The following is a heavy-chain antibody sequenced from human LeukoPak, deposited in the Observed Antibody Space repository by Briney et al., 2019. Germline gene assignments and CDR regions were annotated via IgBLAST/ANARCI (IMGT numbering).Heavy chain of an antibody. V-gene: IGHV4-39*02. CDR1: GGSTSVGNYY. CDR2: ISSSGHT. D-gene: IGHD3-3*01. J-gene: IGHJ4*02. CDR3: ARLAAGPTYYDFWSGYSSFYFDY. Sequence: SQSLSLTCIVSGGSTSVGNYYWGWIRRPPGKGLEWIGGISSSGHTYYNPSLKSRITISVDTSKNHFSLKLSSVTAADTAVYYCARLAAGPTYYDFWSGYSSFYFDYWGQGTLVTVSS.